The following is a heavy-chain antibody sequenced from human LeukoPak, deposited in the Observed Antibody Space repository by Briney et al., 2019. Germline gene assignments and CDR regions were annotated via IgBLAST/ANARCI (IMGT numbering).Heavy chain of an antibody. Sequence: SETLSLTCAVYGGSFSGYYWSWIRQPPGKGLEWIGYMYYSGSTNFNPSLKSRVTISADTSKNQLSLKLSSVTAADTAVYYCARANRYDLYFDYWGQGTLVTVSS. J-gene: IGHJ4*02. CDR1: GGSFSGYY. CDR2: MYYSGST. CDR3: ARANRYDLYFDY. V-gene: IGHV4-59*01. D-gene: IGHD2-2*01.